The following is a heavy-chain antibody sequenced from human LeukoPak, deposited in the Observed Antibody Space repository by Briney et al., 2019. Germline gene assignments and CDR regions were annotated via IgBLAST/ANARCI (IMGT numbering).Heavy chain of an antibody. J-gene: IGHJ6*03. CDR2: IIPIFGTA. V-gene: IGHV1-69*05. CDR1: GGTFSSYA. D-gene: IGHD2-21*02. Sequence: SVKVSCKASGGTFSSYAISWVRQAPGQGLEWMGRIIPIFGTANYAQKFQGRVTITTDESTSTGYMELSSLRSEDTAVYYRARDSGVVTAIPNYYYYYYMDVWGKGTTVTVSS. CDR3: ARDSGVVTAIPNYYYYYYMDV.